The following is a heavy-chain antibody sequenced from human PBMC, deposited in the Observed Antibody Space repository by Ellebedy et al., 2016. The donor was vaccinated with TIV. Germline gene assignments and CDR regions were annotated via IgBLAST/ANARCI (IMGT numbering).Heavy chain of an antibody. CDR1: RYTFNNYY. CDR2: LNPSGGST. CDR3: ARADGALPSDS. Sequence: ASVKVSCXASRYTFNNYYINWVRQAPGQGLEWMGILNPSGGSTTYAQNFQGRLTMTRDTSTRTAYMELSSLTSEDTAVYYCARADGALPSDSWGQGTLVTVSS. J-gene: IGHJ4*02. V-gene: IGHV1-46*02. D-gene: IGHD1-26*01.